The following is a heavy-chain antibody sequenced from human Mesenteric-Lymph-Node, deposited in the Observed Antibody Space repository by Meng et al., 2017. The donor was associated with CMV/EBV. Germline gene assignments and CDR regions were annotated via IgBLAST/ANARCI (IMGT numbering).Heavy chain of an antibody. CDR1: GDAISNGEYC. J-gene: IGHJ4*02. D-gene: IGHD6-13*01. Sequence: GSLRLSCTVSGDAISNGEYCWGWIRQPPGKGLEWIGNIYYSGSTYYNPSLKGRVTISVDTSKNQFSLKLTSVTAADTAVYYCARVVLDIAAAGLLEWGRGTLVTVSS. CDR2: IYYSGST. CDR3: ARVVLDIAAAGLLE. V-gene: IGHV4-39*01.